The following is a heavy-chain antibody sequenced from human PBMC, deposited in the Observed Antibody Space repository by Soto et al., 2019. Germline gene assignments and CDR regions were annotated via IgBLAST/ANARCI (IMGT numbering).Heavy chain of an antibody. J-gene: IGHJ4*02. V-gene: IGHV3-74*01. CDR2: INADGTST. CDR1: GFTFSNSW. D-gene: IGHD2-2*01. CDR3: VKVLARGVGVPRFYFDS. Sequence: PXESLRLSCAASGFTFSNSWMHWVRQVSGKGLEWVSRINADGTSTSYADSVKGRFTISRDNAKNTLYLHVNSLRAEDTAVYYCVKVLARGVGVPRFYFDSWGQGALVTVSS.